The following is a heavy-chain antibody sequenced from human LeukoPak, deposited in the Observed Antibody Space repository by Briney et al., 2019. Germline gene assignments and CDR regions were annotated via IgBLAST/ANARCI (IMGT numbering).Heavy chain of an antibody. D-gene: IGHD2-2*01. CDR2: INPNSGGT. V-gene: IGHV1-2*06. CDR3: ARGGCSSTSCFDFDY. Sequence: ASVKVSCKASGYTFTGYYMHWVRQPPGQGLEWMGRINPNSGGTNYAQKFQGRVTMTRDTSISTAYMELSRLRSDDTAVYYCARGGCSSTSCFDFDYWGQGTLVTVSS. CDR1: GYTFTGYY. J-gene: IGHJ4*02.